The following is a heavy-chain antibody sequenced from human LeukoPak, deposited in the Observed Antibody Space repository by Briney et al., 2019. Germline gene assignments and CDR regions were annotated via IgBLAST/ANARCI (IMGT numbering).Heavy chain of an antibody. CDR1: GFTFGDYF. D-gene: IGHD3-22*01. CDR2: VKSKTDGGTT. J-gene: IGHJ4*02. Sequence: GGSLRLSCTTSGFTFGDYFMSWFRQAPGKGLEWVGRVKSKTDGGTTDYAAPVKGRFTISRDDSKNTLYLQMNSLKTEDTAVYYCATVYYYDSSGFYYSDYWGQGTLVTVSS. CDR3: ATVYYYDSSGFYYSDY. V-gene: IGHV3-15*01.